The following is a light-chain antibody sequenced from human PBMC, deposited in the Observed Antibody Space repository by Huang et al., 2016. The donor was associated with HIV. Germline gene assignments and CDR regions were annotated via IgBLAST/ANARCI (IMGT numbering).Light chain of an antibody. Sequence: DIQMTQSPSSLSASVGDRVTISCRASQGIANHLAWYQQRPGKAPKLLSYAASALQSGVPSRFSGTGSGTDFTLTISSLQPEDVATYFCQKYNSAPRTFGPGTKVEIK. J-gene: IGKJ3*01. CDR2: AAS. V-gene: IGKV1-27*01. CDR1: QGIANH. CDR3: QKYNSAPRT.